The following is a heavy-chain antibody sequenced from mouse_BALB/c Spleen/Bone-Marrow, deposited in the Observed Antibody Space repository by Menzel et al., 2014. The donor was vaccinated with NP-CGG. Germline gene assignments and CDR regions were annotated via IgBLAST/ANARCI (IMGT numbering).Heavy chain of an antibody. CDR2: IYPGDGDT. CDR1: GYAFRASC. CDR3: TRSTATFGY. D-gene: IGHD1-2*01. V-gene: IGHV1-80*01. Sequence: VNLEESGAELVRPGSSVKISCKASGYAFRASCMNWVKQRPGQGLEWIGQIYPGDGDTNYNGKFKGKATLTADKSSSPVYMQLSSLTSEDSAVYYCTRSTATFGYWGQGTTLTVSS. J-gene: IGHJ2*01.